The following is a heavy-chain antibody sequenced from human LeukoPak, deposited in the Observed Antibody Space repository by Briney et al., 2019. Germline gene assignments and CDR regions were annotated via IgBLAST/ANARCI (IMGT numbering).Heavy chain of an antibody. V-gene: IGHV3-48*04. Sequence: GSLRLSCAASGFTFSSYSMHWVRQAPGKGLEWVSYISSSSSAIYYADSVKGRFTISRDNAKNSLYLQMNSLRAEDTAVYYCARGTPRGGDYWGQGTLVTVSS. D-gene: IGHD3-10*01. CDR2: ISSSSSAI. J-gene: IGHJ4*02. CDR3: ARGTPRGGDY. CDR1: GFTFSSYS.